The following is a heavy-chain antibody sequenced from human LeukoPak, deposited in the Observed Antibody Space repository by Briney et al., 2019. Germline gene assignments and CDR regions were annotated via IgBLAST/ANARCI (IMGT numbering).Heavy chain of an antibody. Sequence: SETLSLTCTVSGGSISSGDYYWSWIRQPPGQGLEWIVYIYYSGSTYYNPSLKSRVTISVDTSKNQFYLKLRSVTAADTAVYYCARAHTLRYFDWLPDYYYYGMDVRRQATTVTVSS. J-gene: IGHJ6*02. V-gene: IGHV4-30-4*01. CDR1: GGSISSGDYY. CDR3: ARAHTLRYFDWLPDYYYYGMDV. CDR2: IYYSGST. D-gene: IGHD3-9*01.